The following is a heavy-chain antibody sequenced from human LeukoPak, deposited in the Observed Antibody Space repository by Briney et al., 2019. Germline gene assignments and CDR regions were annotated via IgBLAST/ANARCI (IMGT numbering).Heavy chain of an antibody. V-gene: IGHV3-15*01. Sequence: KPGGSLRLSCAASGFTFSNAWMSWVRQAPGKGLEWVGRIKSKTDGGTTDYAAPVKGRFTISRDDSKNTLYLQMNSLKTEDTAVYYCTGHDYYDSSGYWPFDYWGQGTLVTVSS. CDR1: GFTFSNAW. CDR3: TGHDYYDSSGYWPFDY. CDR2: IKSKTDGGTT. D-gene: IGHD3-22*01. J-gene: IGHJ4*02.